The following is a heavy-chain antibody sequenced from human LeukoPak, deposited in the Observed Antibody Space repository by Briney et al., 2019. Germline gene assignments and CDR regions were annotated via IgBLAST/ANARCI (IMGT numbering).Heavy chain of an antibody. CDR2: ISYDGSNK. CDR3: ARELRFLEWLSYDY. CDR1: GFTFSSYA. V-gene: IGHV3-30-3*01. J-gene: IGHJ4*02. D-gene: IGHD3-3*01. Sequence: GGSLRLSCAASGFTFSSYAMHWVRQAPGKGLEWVAVISYDGSNKYYADSVKGRFTISRDNSKNTLYLQMNSLRAEDTAVYYCARELRFLEWLSYDYWGQGTLVTVSP.